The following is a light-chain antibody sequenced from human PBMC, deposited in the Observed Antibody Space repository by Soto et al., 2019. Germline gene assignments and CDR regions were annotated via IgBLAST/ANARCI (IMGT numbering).Light chain of an antibody. CDR2: EVS. CDR3: SSYTSSRAYV. V-gene: IGLV2-14*01. Sequence: TLTQPSSVSGSSGQSITISCTGTSSDVGGYNYVSWYQQQSGKAPKLMIHEVSNRPSGVSNRFSGSKSGNTASLTISGLQAEDEADYYCSSYTSSRAYVFGIGTKVTVL. CDR1: SSDVGGYNY. J-gene: IGLJ1*01.